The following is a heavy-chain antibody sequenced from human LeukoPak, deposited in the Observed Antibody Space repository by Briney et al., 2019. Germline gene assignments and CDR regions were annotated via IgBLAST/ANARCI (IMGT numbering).Heavy chain of an antibody. J-gene: IGHJ6*02. CDR3: TTARGGYNPMDV. D-gene: IGHD5-24*01. CDR1: GLTVSVNY. CDR2: IRNKADSYTT. V-gene: IGHV3-72*01. Sequence: GGSLRLSCAVSGLTVSVNYMTWVRQAPGKGLEWVGRIRNKADSYTTEYTASVKGRFTVSRDESENLLYLQMNSLKTEDTAVYYCTTARGGYNPMDVWGQGTTVTVSS.